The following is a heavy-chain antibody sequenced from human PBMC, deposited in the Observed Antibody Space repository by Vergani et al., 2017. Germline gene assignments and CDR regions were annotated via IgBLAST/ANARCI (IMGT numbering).Heavy chain of an antibody. CDR3: VKDAAGYENFFDY. Sequence: EVQLVESGGGLLHPGGSLRLSCEGSGFSSSGYWMHWVRQRPAKGLVWVSRINSDGSITNYADSVKGRFTISRDNAKNTLYLQMDSLRPEDTATYYCVKDAAGYENFFDYWGQGTLVTVSS. CDR2: INSDGSIT. J-gene: IGHJ4*02. D-gene: IGHD5-12*01. V-gene: IGHV3-74*01. CDR1: GFSSSGYW.